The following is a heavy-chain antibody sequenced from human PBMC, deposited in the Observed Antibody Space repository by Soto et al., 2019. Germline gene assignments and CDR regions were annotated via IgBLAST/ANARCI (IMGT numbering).Heavy chain of an antibody. V-gene: IGHV2-5*02. CDR2: IYWDDDK. CDR3: AHFAYCGGDCYSFVDY. Sequence: QITLKESGPTLVKPTQTLTLTCTFSGFSLSTSGVGVGWIRQPPGKALEWLALIYWDDDKRYSPSLKSRLTITKDTSKNRVVLTMTNMDPVDTATYYCAHFAYCGGDCYSFVDYWGQGTLVTVSS. J-gene: IGHJ4*02. CDR1: GFSLSTSGVG. D-gene: IGHD2-21*02.